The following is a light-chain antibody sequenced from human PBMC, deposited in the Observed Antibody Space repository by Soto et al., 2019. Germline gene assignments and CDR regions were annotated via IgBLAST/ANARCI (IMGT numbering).Light chain of an antibody. J-gene: IGKJ4*01. Sequence: EIVLTQSPANLSLSPGERATLSCRASQSVSNSLAWYQQKPGQAPRLLIYAASNRATGVPARFSGSGSGTDFTLTISSLQPDDFATYYCQQRSNWPPLTFGGGTKVEIK. V-gene: IGKV3-11*01. CDR3: QQRSNWPPLT. CDR1: QSVSNS. CDR2: AAS.